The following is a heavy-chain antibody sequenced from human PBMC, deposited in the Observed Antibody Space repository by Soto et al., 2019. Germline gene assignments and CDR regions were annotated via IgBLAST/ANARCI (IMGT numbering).Heavy chain of an antibody. V-gene: IGHV4-39*07. CDR2: IYYSGST. CDR1: GGSISSSSYY. CDR3: ARRWGTYFDY. Sequence: PSETLSLTCTVSGGSISSSSYYWGWIRQPPGKGLEWIGNIYYSGSTYYNPSLKSRVTISVDTSKNQFSLKLSSVTAADTAVYYCARRWGTYFDYWGQGILVTVSS. J-gene: IGHJ4*02. D-gene: IGHD7-27*01.